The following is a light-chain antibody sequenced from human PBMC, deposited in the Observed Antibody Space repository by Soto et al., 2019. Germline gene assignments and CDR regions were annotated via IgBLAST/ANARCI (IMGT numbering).Light chain of an antibody. J-gene: IGKJ4*01. CDR1: QSISSY. CDR3: QQSYSTPPST. V-gene: IGKV1-39*01. CDR2: AAS. Sequence: DIQMTQSPSSLSASVGDRVTITCRASQSISSYLDCYQQKPGKAPKLLIYAASSLQSGVPSRFSGSGSGTDFTLPISSLQPEDFATYYCQQSYSTPPSTFGGGTKVEIK.